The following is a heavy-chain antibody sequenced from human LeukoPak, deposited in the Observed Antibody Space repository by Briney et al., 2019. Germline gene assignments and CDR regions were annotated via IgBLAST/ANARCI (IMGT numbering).Heavy chain of an antibody. CDR1: GFTISNYW. D-gene: IGHD5-12*01. Sequence: GGSLRLSCVGSGFTISNYWMHWVRQAPGTGLVWVSRIHPDGSITTYADSVKGRFTISRDNSKNTLYLQMNSLGAEDTAVYYCAKDRYSGYDPQYYFDYWGQGTLVTVSS. V-gene: IGHV3-74*03. CDR3: AKDRYSGYDPQYYFDY. J-gene: IGHJ4*02. CDR2: IHPDGSIT.